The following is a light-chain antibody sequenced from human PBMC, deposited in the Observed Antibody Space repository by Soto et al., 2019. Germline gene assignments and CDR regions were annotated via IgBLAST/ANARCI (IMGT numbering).Light chain of an antibody. J-gene: IGKJ5*01. Sequence: EIVLTQSPGSLSLSPGERATLSCRASQSVRSTHLAWYQLKPGQAPRLFIYGASSRATGIPDRFGGSGSGTEFTLTISSLQPDDFATYYCQQYNSYYTFGQGTRLEIK. CDR1: QSVRSTH. CDR3: QQYNSYYT. CDR2: GAS. V-gene: IGKV3-20*01.